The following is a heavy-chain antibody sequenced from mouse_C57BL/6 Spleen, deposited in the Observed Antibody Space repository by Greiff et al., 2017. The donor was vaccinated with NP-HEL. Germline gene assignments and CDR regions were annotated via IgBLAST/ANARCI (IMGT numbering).Heavy chain of an antibody. V-gene: IGHV1-15*01. CDR2: IDPETGGT. Sequence: QVQLKESGAELVRPGASVTLSCKASGYTFTDYEMHWVKQTPVHGLEWIGAIDPETGGTAYNQKFKGKAILTADKSSSTAYMELRSLTSEDSAVYYCTRRTEGDYFDYWGQGTTLTVSS. J-gene: IGHJ2*01. CDR3: TRRTEGDYFDY. CDR1: GYTFTDYE.